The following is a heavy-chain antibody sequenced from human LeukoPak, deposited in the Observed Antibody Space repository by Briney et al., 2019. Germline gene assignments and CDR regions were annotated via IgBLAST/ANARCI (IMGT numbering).Heavy chain of an antibody. CDR1: GFTFSSYA. J-gene: IGHJ4*02. CDR3: VRDKRDGYKYFDY. V-gene: IGHV3-23*01. CDR2: ISGSGGST. Sequence: GGSLRLSCAASGFTFSSYAMSWVRQAPGKGLEWVSPISGSGGSTYYADSVKGRFTISRDNSKNTLYLQMNTLRAEDTAVYYCVRDKRDGYKYFDYWGQGTLVTVSS. D-gene: IGHD5-24*01.